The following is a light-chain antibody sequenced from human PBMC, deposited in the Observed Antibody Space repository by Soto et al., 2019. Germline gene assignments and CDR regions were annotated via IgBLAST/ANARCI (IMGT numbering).Light chain of an antibody. CDR1: SSNIGSNY. CDR3: AAWDASRGGHVV. CDR2: SHN. J-gene: IGLJ2*01. V-gene: IGLV1-47*02. Sequence: QSVLTQPPSASGTSGQRVTISCSGSSSNIGSNYVYWYQQLPGTAHKLLIYSHNQRPSGVPDRFSGSKSGTSASLAISGLRSEDEAEYDCAAWDASRGGHVVVGGGTQLTVL.